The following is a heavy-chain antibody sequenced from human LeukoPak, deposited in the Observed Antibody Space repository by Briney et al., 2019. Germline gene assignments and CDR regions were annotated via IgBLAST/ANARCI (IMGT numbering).Heavy chain of an antibody. Sequence: GESLTISCKGSGYSFTTYWIGCGRQMPGKGLEWMGIIYPGDSDTRYSPSFQGQVTISADKSISTSYLQWSSLTASDTAMHYCARLQDAFDIWGQGTMVTVSS. CDR3: ARLQDAFDI. V-gene: IGHV5-51*01. CDR1: GYSFTTYW. J-gene: IGHJ3*02. CDR2: IYPGDSDT.